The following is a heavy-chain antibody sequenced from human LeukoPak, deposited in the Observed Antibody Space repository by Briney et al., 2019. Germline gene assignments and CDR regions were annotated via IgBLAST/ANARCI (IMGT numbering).Heavy chain of an antibody. V-gene: IGHV4-39*01. Sequence: SETLSLTCTVSGGSISSSSYYWGWIRQPPGKGLEWIGSIYYSGSTYYNPSLKSRVTISVDTSKNQFSLKLSSVTAADTAVYYCARQGARNYSWYFGYWGQGTLVTVSS. J-gene: IGHJ4*02. CDR2: IYYSGST. D-gene: IGHD5-18*01. CDR3: ARQGARNYSWYFGY. CDR1: GGSISSSSYY.